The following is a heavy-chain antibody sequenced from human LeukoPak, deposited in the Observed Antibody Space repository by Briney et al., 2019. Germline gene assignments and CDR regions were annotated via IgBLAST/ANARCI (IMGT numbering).Heavy chain of an antibody. Sequence: GGSLRLSCAASGFTFSNYAMTWVRQAPGKGLEWVSGIGGSGDRTYFADSVKGRFTISRDNSKNTLYLQMNSLRAEDTALYYCAKYSNSSGYPFGPFDCWGQGTLVTVSS. J-gene: IGHJ4*02. CDR1: GFTFSNYA. V-gene: IGHV3-23*01. CDR3: AKYSNSSGYPFGPFDC. CDR2: IGGSGDRT. D-gene: IGHD3-22*01.